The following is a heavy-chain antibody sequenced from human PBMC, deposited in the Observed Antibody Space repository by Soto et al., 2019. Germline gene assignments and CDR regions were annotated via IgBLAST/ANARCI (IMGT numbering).Heavy chain of an antibody. D-gene: IGHD6-13*01. CDR1: GFTFSTYS. Sequence: VWSLRLSCAASGFTFSTYSMNWVRQAPGKGLEWISSISSTSTYIYYADSLKGRFTISRDNTKNSLYLQINSLRAEDTAVYYCVRFGGAAAGTGDYWGQGTLVPVSS. CDR3: VRFGGAAAGTGDY. V-gene: IGHV3-21*01. CDR2: ISSTSTYI. J-gene: IGHJ4*02.